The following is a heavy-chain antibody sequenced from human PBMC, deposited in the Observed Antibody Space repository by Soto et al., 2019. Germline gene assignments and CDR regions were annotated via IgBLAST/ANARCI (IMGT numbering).Heavy chain of an antibody. V-gene: IGHV4-30-2*01. Sequence: SETLSLTCAVSGGSISSSTYSWNWIRQPPGKGLEWIGYIYHSGSTSYNPSLNSRVTISEDRSKNQFSLRLNSVTAADTAVYYCARDRLGSGSYDYWGQGTLVTVSS. J-gene: IGHJ4*02. D-gene: IGHD1-26*01. CDR2: IYHSGST. CDR1: GGSISSSTYS. CDR3: ARDRLGSGSYDY.